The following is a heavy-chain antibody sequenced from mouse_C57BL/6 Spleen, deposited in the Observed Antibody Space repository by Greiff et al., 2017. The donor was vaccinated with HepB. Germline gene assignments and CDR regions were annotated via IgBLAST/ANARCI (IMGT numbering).Heavy chain of an antibody. Sequence: DVHLVESGGDLVKPGGSLKLSCAASGFTFSSYGMSWVRQTPDKRLEWVATISSGGSYTYYPDSVKGRFTISRDNAKNTLYLQMSSLKSEDTAMYYCARHTDGYYVAYWGQGTLVTVSA. CDR2: ISSGGSYT. D-gene: IGHD2-3*01. J-gene: IGHJ3*01. V-gene: IGHV5-6*01. CDR1: GFTFSSYG. CDR3: ARHTDGYYVAY.